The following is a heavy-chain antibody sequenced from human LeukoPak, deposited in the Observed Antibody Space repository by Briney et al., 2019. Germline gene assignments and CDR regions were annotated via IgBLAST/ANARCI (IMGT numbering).Heavy chain of an antibody. V-gene: IGHV4-59*01. Sequence: SETLSLTCTVSGGSISSYYWSWIRQPPGKGLEWIGYIYYSGSTNYNPSLKSRVTISVDTSKNQFSLKLSSVTAADTAVYYCARYVADYGSGSSYSYDFWGQGTLVTVSS. J-gene: IGHJ4*02. D-gene: IGHD3-10*01. CDR1: GGSISSYY. CDR2: IYYSGST. CDR3: ARYVADYGSGSSYSYDF.